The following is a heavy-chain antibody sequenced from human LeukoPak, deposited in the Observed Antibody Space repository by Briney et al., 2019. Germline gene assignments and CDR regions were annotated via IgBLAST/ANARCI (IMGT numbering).Heavy chain of an antibody. Sequence: GGSLRLSCAVSGFAFGSEAMSWVRQSPARGLEWVASISPGGGTTYYADSVKGRFTISRDNSNNSLFVQMNSLRAEDTAVYYCASHQSDIEVSFDYWGQGTLVTVSS. J-gene: IGHJ4*02. CDR1: GFAFGSEA. D-gene: IGHD5-12*01. CDR3: ASHQSDIEVSFDY. CDR2: ISPGGGTT. V-gene: IGHV3-23*01.